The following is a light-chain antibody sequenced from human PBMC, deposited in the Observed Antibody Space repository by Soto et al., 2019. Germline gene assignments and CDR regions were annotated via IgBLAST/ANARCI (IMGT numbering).Light chain of an antibody. CDR1: QSVSSNY. V-gene: IGKV3-20*01. Sequence: EIVLTQSPGTLSLSPGERATLSCRASQSVSSNYLAWYQQKPGQAPRLLIYGASSRPTGIPDRFSGSGSGTDFTLTISGLEPEEFAMYYCQQYGNSPWTFGQGTKVELK. CDR3: QQYGNSPWT. CDR2: GAS. J-gene: IGKJ1*01.